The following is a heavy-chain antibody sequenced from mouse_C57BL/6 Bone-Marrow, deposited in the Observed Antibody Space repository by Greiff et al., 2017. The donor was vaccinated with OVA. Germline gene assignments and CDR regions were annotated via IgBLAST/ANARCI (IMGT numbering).Heavy chain of an antibody. CDR2: ISSGSSTI. V-gene: IGHV5-17*01. D-gene: IGHD2-5*01. Sequence: VQLKQSGGGLVKPGGSLKLSCAASGFTFSDYGMHWVRQAPEKGLEWVAYISSGSSTIYYAATVKGRFTISRDNAKNTLFLQMTSLRSEDTAMYYCARRGYSNYLYWAMDYWGQGTSVTVSS. J-gene: IGHJ4*01. CDR3: ARRGYSNYLYWAMDY. CDR1: GFTFSDYG.